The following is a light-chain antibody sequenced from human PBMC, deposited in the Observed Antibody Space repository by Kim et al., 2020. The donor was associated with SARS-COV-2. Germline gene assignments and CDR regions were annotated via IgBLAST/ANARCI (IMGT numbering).Light chain of an antibody. J-gene: IGKJ1*01. CDR3: QQYGSSVPT. CDR1: QSVSTNY. Sequence: DIVLTQSPGTLSLSPGEGATLSCRASQSVSTNYLAWYQKRRGQPPRLLIYAAHNRATGIPDRFSGSGSGTDFTLTISRLEPEDFALYYCQQYGSSVPTFGQGTKVDIK. CDR2: AAH. V-gene: IGKV3-20*01.